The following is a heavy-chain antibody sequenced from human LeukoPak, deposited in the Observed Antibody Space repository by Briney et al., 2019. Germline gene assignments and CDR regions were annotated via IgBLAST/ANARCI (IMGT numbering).Heavy chain of an antibody. V-gene: IGHV4-59*01. J-gene: IGHJ3*02. CDR1: GGSISSYY. D-gene: IGHD6-19*01. Sequence: PSETLSLTCTVSGGSISSYYWSWIRQPPGKGLEWIGYIYNRGSTNYNPSLKSRVTISVDTSKNQFSLKLRSVTAADTAVYYCARDRPGIAVAGDAFDIWGQGTMDTVSS. CDR2: IYNRGST. CDR3: ARDRPGIAVAGDAFDI.